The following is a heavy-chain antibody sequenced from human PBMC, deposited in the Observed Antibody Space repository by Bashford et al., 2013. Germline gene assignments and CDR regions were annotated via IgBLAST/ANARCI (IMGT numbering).Heavy chain of an antibody. CDR1: GFTFNSCA. J-gene: IGHJ4*02. V-gene: IGHV3-23*01. CDR3: AKDGRGYGRPFDC. CDR2: ISGGAYNT. Sequence: GGSLRLSCAASGFTFNSCAMNWVRQAPGKGLEWVSAISGGAYNTYYADSVKGRFAISRDNSKNTLYLQMNSLRAEDTAVYYCAKDGRGYGRPFDCWGQGTLVTVSS. D-gene: IGHD6-25*01.